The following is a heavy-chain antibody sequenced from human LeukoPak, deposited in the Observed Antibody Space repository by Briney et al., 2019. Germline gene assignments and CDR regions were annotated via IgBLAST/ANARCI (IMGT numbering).Heavy chain of an antibody. D-gene: IGHD4-23*01. V-gene: IGHV1-69*13. J-gene: IGHJ4*02. Sequence: GASVKVSCKASGYTFTSYGISWVRQAPGQGLEWMGGIIPIFGTANYAQKFQGRVTITADESTSTAYMELSSLRSEGTAVYYCAACPNDYGGNSGLGYWGQGTLVTVSS. CDR3: AACPNDYGGNSGLGY. CDR1: GYTFTSYG. CDR2: IIPIFGTA.